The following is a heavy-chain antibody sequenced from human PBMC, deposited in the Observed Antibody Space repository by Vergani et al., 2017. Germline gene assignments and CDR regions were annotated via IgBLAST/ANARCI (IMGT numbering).Heavy chain of an antibody. CDR2: IIPILGIA. J-gene: IGHJ3*02. CDR1: GGTFSSYA. V-gene: IGHV1-69*04. Sequence: QVQLVQSGAEVKKPGASVKVSCKASGGTFSSYAISWVRQAPGQGLEWMGRIIPILGIANYAQKFQGRVTITADKSTSTAYMELSSLRSEDTAVYYCARVGTYYYDSSGYYLDAFDIWGQGTMVTVSS. D-gene: IGHD3-22*01. CDR3: ARVGTYYYDSSGYYLDAFDI.